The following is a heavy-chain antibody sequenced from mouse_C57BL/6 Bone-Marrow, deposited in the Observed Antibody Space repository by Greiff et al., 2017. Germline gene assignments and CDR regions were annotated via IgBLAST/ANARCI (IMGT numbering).Heavy chain of an antibody. D-gene: IGHD2-4*01. CDR3: AMNEDYEWYFDV. CDR1: GYTFTSYW. J-gene: IGHJ1*03. V-gene: IGHV1-74*01. CDR2: IHPSDRDT. Sequence: QVQLQQSGAELVKPGASVKVSCKASGYTFTSYWMHWVKQRPGQGLEWIGRIHPSDRDTNYNQKFKGTATLTVDKSSSTAYMQFSSLTSEDSAVYYCAMNEDYEWYFDVWGTGTTVTVSS.